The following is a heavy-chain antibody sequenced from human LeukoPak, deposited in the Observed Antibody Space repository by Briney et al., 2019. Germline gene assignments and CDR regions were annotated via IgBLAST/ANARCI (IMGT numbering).Heavy chain of an antibody. Sequence: SETLSLTCTVPGGSISSYYWSWIRQPPGKGLEWIGYIYYSGSTNYNPSLKSRVTISVDTSKNQFSLKLSSVTAADTAVYYCARHSRDGYNYDYWGQGTLVTVSS. V-gene: IGHV4-59*08. D-gene: IGHD5-24*01. CDR2: IYYSGST. CDR1: GGSISSYY. CDR3: ARHSRDGYNYDY. J-gene: IGHJ4*02.